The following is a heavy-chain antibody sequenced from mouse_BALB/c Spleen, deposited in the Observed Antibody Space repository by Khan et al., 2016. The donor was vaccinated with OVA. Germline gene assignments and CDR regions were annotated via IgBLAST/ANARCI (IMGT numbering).Heavy chain of an antibody. CDR1: GFTFSSYS. Sequence: EVELVESGGDLVKPGGSLKLSCAASGFTFSSYSMSWVRQTPDKRLEWVASISSGGDYTYYPDSVKGRFTISRDNAKNTLYLPMSDLTSEDTAMDYCEGHLTGSIAYWGQGTLVTVSA. V-gene: IGHV5-6*01. CDR3: EGHLTGSIAY. CDR2: ISSGGDYT. J-gene: IGHJ3*01.